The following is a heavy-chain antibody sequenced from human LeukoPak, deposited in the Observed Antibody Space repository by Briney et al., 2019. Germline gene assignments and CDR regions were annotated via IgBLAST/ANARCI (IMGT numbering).Heavy chain of an antibody. CDR2: IYYSGTT. Sequence: PSETLSLTCTVFGGSISSYYWSWIRQPPGKGLEWIGYIYYSGTTNYNPSLKSRVTISVDTSKNQFSLKLSSVTAADTAVYYCARGVYIAAAQYGYWGQGTLVTVSS. CDR3: ARGVYIAAAQYGY. J-gene: IGHJ4*02. V-gene: IGHV4-59*01. CDR1: GGSISSYY. D-gene: IGHD6-13*01.